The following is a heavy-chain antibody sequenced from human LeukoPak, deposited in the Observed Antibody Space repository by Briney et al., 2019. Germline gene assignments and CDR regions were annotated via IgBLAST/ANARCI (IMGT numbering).Heavy chain of an antibody. J-gene: IGHJ4*02. D-gene: IGHD6-13*01. Sequence: PSETLSLTCTVSGGSIRSYYWSWIRQPPGKGLEWIGYIYYSGSTNYNPSLKSRVTISVDTSKNQFSLKLSSVTAADTAVYYCARGSNSNWYLLDYWGQGTLVTVSS. CDR3: ARGSNSNWYLLDY. CDR2: IYYSGST. V-gene: IGHV4-59*01. CDR1: GGSIRSYY.